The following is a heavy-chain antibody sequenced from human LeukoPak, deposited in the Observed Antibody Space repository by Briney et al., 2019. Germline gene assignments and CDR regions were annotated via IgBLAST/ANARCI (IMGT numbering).Heavy chain of an antibody. J-gene: IGHJ4*02. CDR1: GFSLSSYA. V-gene: IGHV3-23*01. CDR3: ATAPVTSCRGAYCYPFDY. CDR2: ITSTDAGT. Sequence: GGSLRLSCAASGFSLSSYAMTWVRQAPGKGLEWVSAITSTDAGTYHPDSGRGRLTISRDRSNNSLYLQMNSLRDYDASVYYCATAPVTSCRGAYCYPFDYWGQGTLVTVSS. D-gene: IGHD2-21*01.